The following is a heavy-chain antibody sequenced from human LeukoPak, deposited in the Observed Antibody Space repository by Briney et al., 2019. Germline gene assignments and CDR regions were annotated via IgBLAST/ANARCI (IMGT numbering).Heavy chain of an antibody. Sequence: GGSLRLSCAASGLTFNSYWMHWVRQVAGKGLVWVARINGDASNTTYADSVKGRLTISRDNSKNTLYLQMNSLRAEDTAVYYCAKRPAAPEFDYWGQGTLVTVSS. CDR3: AKRPAAPEFDY. CDR2: INGDASNT. J-gene: IGHJ4*02. D-gene: IGHD2-2*01. CDR1: GLTFNSYW. V-gene: IGHV3-74*03.